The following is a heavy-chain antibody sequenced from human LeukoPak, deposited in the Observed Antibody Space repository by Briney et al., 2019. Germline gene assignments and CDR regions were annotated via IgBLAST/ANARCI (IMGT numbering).Heavy chain of an antibody. V-gene: IGHV4-59*01. CDR3: ARGNAN. CDR2: ISYSGST. J-gene: IGHJ4*02. CDR1: GGSINSYY. Sequence: SETLSLTCTVSGGSINSYYWSWIRQPPGKGLEWIGYISYSGSTNYNPSLKSRVTISLDTSKNQFFLKLSSVTAADTALYYCARGNANWGQGTLVTVSP.